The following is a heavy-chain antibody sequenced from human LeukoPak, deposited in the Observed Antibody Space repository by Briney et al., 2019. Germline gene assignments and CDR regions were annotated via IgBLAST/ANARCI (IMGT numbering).Heavy chain of an antibody. D-gene: IGHD6-19*01. CDR3: ARDADPTWVAGTSYYFDY. CDR1: GFTFDDYG. CDR2: VNQGGTGK. Sequence: GGSLRLSCAASGFTFDDYGMSWVRQAPGKGLEWVAIVNQGGTGKYYVDSVKGRFTISRDNAKNSLYLQMNSLRAEDTAVYYCARDADPTWVAGTSYYFDYWGQGTLVTVSS. V-gene: IGHV3-7*01. J-gene: IGHJ4*02.